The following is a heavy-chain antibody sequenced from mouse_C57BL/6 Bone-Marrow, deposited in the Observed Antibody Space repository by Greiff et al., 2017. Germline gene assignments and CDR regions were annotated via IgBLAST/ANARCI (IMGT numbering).Heavy chain of an antibody. V-gene: IGHV5-6*02. CDR1: GFTFSSYG. J-gene: IGHJ4*01. CDR2: ISSGGSYT. D-gene: IGHD3-2*02. Sequence: DVKLVASGGDLVKPGGSLKLSCAASGFTFSSYGMSWVRQTPDKRLEWVATISSGGSYTYYPDSVKGRFTISRDNAKNTLYLQMSSLKSEDTAMYYCAAQALFLYAMDYWGQGTSVTVSS. CDR3: AAQALFLYAMDY.